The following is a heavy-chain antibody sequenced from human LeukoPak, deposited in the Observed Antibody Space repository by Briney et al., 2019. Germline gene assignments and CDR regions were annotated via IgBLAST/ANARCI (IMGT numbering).Heavy chain of an antibody. D-gene: IGHD2-8*01. J-gene: IGHJ4*02. V-gene: IGHV1-18*04. CDR1: GYTFTSYG. CDR3: ARDNGGHVPYYFDY. CDR2: ISAYNGNT. Sequence: ASVKASCKASGYTFTSYGISWVRQAPGQGLEWMGWISAYNGNTNYAQKLQGRVTMTTDTSTSTAYMELRSLRSDDTAVYYCARDNGGHVPYYFDYWGQGTLVTVSS.